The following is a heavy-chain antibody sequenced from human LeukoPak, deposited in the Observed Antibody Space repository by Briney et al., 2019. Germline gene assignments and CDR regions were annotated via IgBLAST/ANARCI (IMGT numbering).Heavy chain of an antibody. CDR1: GFIFSNYG. V-gene: IGHV3-30*02. J-gene: IGHJ3*02. Sequence: GGSLRLSCAASGFIFSNYGMHWVRQAPGKGLEWVAVIRYDGNLQYHADSVKGRSTVSKDNFKDTLYLHMNGLRPEDSGVYYCSREASEAFDIWGQGSMVTVS. CDR2: IRYDGNLQ. CDR3: SREASEAFDI.